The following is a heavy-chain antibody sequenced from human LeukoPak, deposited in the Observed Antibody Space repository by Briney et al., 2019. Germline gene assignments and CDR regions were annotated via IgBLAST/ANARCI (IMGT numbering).Heavy chain of an antibody. CDR2: IRYDGSNK. CDR1: GFTFSSYG. CDR3: TGYSSSWYGSDKNYYYYYYMDV. D-gene: IGHD6-13*01. J-gene: IGHJ6*03. V-gene: IGHV3-30*02. Sequence: PGGSLRLSCAASGFTFSSYGMHWVRQAPGKGLEWVAFIRYDGSNKYYADSVKGRFTISRDNSKNTLYLQMNSLRAEDTAVYYCTGYSSSWYGSDKNYYYYYYMDVWGKGTTVTISS.